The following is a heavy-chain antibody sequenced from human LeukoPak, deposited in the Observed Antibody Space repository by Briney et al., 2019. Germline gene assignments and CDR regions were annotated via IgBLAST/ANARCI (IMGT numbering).Heavy chain of an antibody. J-gene: IGHJ5*02. CDR2: IYSSGST. CDR1: GFTVSSNY. V-gene: IGHV3-66*01. D-gene: IGHD2-15*01. Sequence: GGSLRLSCAASGFTVSSNYMSWVRQAPGKGLEWVSVIYSSGSTYYADSVKGRFTISRDNSKNTLYLQMNSLRAEDTAVYYCAREVLLDWFDPWGQGTLVTVSS. CDR3: AREVLLDWFDP.